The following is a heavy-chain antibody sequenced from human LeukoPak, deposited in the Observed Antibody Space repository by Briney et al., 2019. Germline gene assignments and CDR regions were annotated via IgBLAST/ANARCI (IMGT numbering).Heavy chain of an antibody. J-gene: IGHJ4*02. CDR2: INTNTGNP. D-gene: IGHD1-1*01. Sequence: ASVKVSCKASGYIFTSYVLHWVRQAPGQGLEWMGWINTNTGNPTYAQGFTGRFVFSLDTSVSTAYLQISSLKADDTAMYYCARTGGGRTFDYWGQGTLVTVSS. V-gene: IGHV7-4-1*02. CDR1: GYIFTSYV. CDR3: ARTGGGRTFDY.